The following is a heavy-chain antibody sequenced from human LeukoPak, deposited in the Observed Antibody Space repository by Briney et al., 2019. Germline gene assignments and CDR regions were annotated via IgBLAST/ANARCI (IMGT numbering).Heavy chain of an antibody. J-gene: IGHJ6*03. CDR3: ARAGGYYDSSGYQVYYMDV. D-gene: IGHD3-22*01. Sequence: GASVKVSCKASGYTFTSYGISWVRQAPGQGLEWMGWISAYNGNTNYAQKLQGRVTMTTDTSTSTAYMELRSLRSDDTAVYHCARAGGYYDSSGYQVYYMDVWGKGTTVTVSS. CDR2: ISAYNGNT. CDR1: GYTFTSYG. V-gene: IGHV1-18*01.